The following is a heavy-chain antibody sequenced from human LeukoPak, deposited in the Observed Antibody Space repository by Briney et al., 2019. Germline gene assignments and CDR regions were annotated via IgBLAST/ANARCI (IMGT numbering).Heavy chain of an antibody. CDR1: GFTFSGAW. CDR2: IREDGTEK. V-gene: IGHV3-7*01. Sequence: GGSLRLSCTASGFTFSGAWMTWVREAPGKGLEWVANIREDGTEKNYVDSVKGRFTISRDNAKNSLFLQMSNLRDDDTAIYYCARHVGISFWGQGTLVTVSS. D-gene: IGHD7-27*01. J-gene: IGHJ4*02. CDR3: ARHVGISF.